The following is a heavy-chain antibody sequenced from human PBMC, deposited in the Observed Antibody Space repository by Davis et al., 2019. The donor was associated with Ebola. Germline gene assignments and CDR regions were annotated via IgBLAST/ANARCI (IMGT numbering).Heavy chain of an antibody. CDR1: GYTFIKYY. CDR3: ARDRGMITFGGTLDY. D-gene: IGHD3-16*01. CDR2: INPSGGST. Sequence: ASVKVSCKASGYTFIKYYLHWVRQAPGQGLEWMGMINPSGGSTGYAQNFQGRVTMTTDTSTSTAYMELRSLRSDDTAVYYCARDRGMITFGGTLDYWGQGTLVTVSS. J-gene: IGHJ4*02. V-gene: IGHV1-46*01.